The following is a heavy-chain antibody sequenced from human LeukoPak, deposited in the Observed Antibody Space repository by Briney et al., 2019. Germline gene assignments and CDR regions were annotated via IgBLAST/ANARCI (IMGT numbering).Heavy chain of an antibody. CDR3: ARSDPRRAARRYYFDY. CDR2: IYTSGST. CDR1: GGSISSYY. V-gene: IGHV4-4*07. J-gene: IGHJ4*02. Sequence: SETLSLTCTVSGGSISSYYWSWIRQPAGKGLQWIGRIYTSGSTNYNPSLKSRVTMSVDTSKNQFSLKLSSVTAADTAVYYCARSDPRRAARRYYFDYWGQGTLVTVSS. D-gene: IGHD6-6*01.